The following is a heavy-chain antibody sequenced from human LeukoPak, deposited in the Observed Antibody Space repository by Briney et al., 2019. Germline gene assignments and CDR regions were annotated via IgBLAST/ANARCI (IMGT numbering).Heavy chain of an antibody. D-gene: IGHD3-22*01. CDR1: GFTFSSYE. V-gene: IGHV3-48*03. J-gene: IGHJ1*01. CDR3: ASGDDSSLPAPI. Sequence: GGSLRLSCAASGFTFSSYEMNWVRQAPGKELEWVSYISSSGSTIYYADSVKGRFTISRDNAKNSLYLQMNSLRAEDTAVYYCASGDDSSLPAPIWGQGTLVTVSS. CDR2: ISSSGSTI.